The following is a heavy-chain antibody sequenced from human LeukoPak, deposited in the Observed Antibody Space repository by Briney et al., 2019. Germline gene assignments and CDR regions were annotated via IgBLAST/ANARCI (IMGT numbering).Heavy chain of an antibody. CDR2: IYYSGST. CDR3: ARWHSSSWYYFDY. Sequence: PSETLSLTCTVSGGSISSYYWSWIRQPPGKGLEWIGYIYYSGSTNYNPSLKSRVTISVDTSKNQFSLKLSSVTAADTAVYYCARWHSSSWYYFDYWGQGTLVTVSS. D-gene: IGHD6-13*01. V-gene: IGHV4-59*01. CDR1: GGSISSYY. J-gene: IGHJ4*02.